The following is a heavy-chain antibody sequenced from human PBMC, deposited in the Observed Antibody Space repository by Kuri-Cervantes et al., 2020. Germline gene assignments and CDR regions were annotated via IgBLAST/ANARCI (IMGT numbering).Heavy chain of an antibody. CDR2: IKQDESEK. V-gene: IGHV3-7*03. CDR1: GFTFSTYW. Sequence: GESLKISCAASGFTFSTYWMIWVRQAPGKGPEWVANIKQDESEKYLVDSVRGRFAISRDNAKNSLYLQMSSLRAEDTALYYCAKDIAAAGTSYYYYGMDVWGQGTTVTVSS. CDR3: AKDIAAAGTSYYYYGMDV. D-gene: IGHD6-13*01. J-gene: IGHJ6*02.